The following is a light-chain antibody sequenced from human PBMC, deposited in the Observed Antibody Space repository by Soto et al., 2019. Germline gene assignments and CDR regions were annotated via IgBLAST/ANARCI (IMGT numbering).Light chain of an antibody. V-gene: IGLV1-51*01. CDR1: SSNIGNNF. Sequence: QSALTQPPSVSAAPGQRVAISCSGSSSNIGNNFVSWYQQLPRTAPRLLIFDNNQRPSGIPDRFSGSKSGTSATLDITGVQTEDEADYYCGTWDTSLSVGIFGGGTKLTDL. CDR2: DNN. J-gene: IGLJ2*01. CDR3: GTWDTSLSVGI.